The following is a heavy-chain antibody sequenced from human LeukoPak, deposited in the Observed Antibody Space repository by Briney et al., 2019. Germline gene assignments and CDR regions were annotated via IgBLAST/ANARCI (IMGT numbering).Heavy chain of an antibody. CDR3: ERSWELQCAFDI. CDR1: GGSFSGYY. Sequence: SETLSLTCAVYGGSFSGYYWSWIRQPPGKSLEWIGEINHSGSTNYTPSLKSRVTISVDTSKNQFSLKLSSVTAAHTAVYYCERSWELQCAFDIWGQGTMVTVSS. J-gene: IGHJ3*02. V-gene: IGHV4-34*01. D-gene: IGHD1-26*01. CDR2: INHSGST.